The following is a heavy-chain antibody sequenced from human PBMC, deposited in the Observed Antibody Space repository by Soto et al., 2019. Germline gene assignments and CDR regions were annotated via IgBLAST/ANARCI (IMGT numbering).Heavy chain of an antibody. CDR2: IGTGGDTT. D-gene: IGHD3-16*01. V-gene: IGHV3-23*01. Sequence: PGGSLRLSCAASGLTFRIYAMSWVRQAPGKGLEWVSGIGTGGDTTYYADAVKGRFTISRDNSKNTLFLQMNSLRAEDTAVYYCAKDPTMTTFAYWGKGXLVTVYS. CDR1: GLTFRIYA. CDR3: AKDPTMTTFAY. J-gene: IGHJ4*02.